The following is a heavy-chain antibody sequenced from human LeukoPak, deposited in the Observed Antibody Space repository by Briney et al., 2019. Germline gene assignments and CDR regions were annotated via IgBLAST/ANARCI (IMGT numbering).Heavy chain of an antibody. D-gene: IGHD3-3*01. Sequence: GASVKVSCKASGYTFTGYYMHWVRQAPGQGLEWMGWINPNSGGTNYAQKSQGRVTMTRDTSISTAYMELSRLRSDDTAVYYCARPITIFGVVIPNWFDPWGQGTLVTVSS. CDR1: GYTFTGYY. J-gene: IGHJ5*02. V-gene: IGHV1-2*02. CDR3: ARPITIFGVVIPNWFDP. CDR2: INPNSGGT.